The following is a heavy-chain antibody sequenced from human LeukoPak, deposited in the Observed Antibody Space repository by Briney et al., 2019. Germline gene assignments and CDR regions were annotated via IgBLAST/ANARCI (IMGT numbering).Heavy chain of an antibody. V-gene: IGHV3-7*01. CDR1: GFTFSGYW. CDR3: ARDAYDDASES. J-gene: IGHJ5*02. CDR2: LRPDGSDK. Sequence: GGSLRLSCAASGFTFSGYWMTWVRQAPGKGLEWVANLRPDGSDKYYADSVEGRFTISRDNAKNSLYQQMNGLRADDTAIYYCARDAYDDASESWGQGTLVTVSS. D-gene: IGHD3-3*01.